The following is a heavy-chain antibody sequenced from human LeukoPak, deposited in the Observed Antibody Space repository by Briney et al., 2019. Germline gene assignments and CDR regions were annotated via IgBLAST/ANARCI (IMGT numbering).Heavy chain of an antibody. CDR3: ARDRTTPEGYFDY. J-gene: IGHJ4*02. CDR1: GFTVSSNY. V-gene: IGHV3-53*01. D-gene: IGHD4-17*01. CDR2: IYSGGST. Sequence: GGSLRLSCAASGFTVSSNYMSWVRQAPGKGLGWVSVIYSGGSTYYADSVKGRFTISRDNSKNTLYLQMNSLRAEDTAVYYCARDRTTPEGYFDYWGQGTLVTVSS.